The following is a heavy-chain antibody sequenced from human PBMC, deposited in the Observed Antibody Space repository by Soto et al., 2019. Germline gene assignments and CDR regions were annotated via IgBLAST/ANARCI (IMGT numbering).Heavy chain of an antibody. CDR2: ISYDGSNK. CDR3: AKDRYSGSYYLDY. CDR1: GFTFSSYG. D-gene: IGHD1-26*01. Sequence: QVQLVESGGGVVQPGRSLRLSCAASGFTFSSYGMHWVRQAPGKGLEWVAVISYDGSNKYYADSVKGRFTISRDNSKNTLYLQMNSLRAEDTAVYYCAKDRYSGSYYLDYWGQGTLVTVSS. J-gene: IGHJ4*02. V-gene: IGHV3-30*18.